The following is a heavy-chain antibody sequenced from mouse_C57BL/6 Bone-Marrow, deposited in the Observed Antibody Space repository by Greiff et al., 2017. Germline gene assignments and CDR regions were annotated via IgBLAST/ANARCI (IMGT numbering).Heavy chain of an antibody. Sequence: QVQLQQPGAELVRPGSSVKLSCKASGYTFTSYWMDWVKQRPGQGLEWIGNIYPSDSETHYNQKFKDKATLTVDKSSSTAYMQLSSLTDEDSAVYYCARYYGNYEAMDYWGQGTSVTVSS. D-gene: IGHD2-1*01. CDR2: IYPSDSET. CDR3: ARYYGNYEAMDY. V-gene: IGHV1-61*01. CDR1: GYTFTSYW. J-gene: IGHJ4*01.